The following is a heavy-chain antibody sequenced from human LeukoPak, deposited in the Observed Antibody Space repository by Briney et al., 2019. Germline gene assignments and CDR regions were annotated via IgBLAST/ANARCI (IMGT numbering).Heavy chain of an antibody. V-gene: IGHV3-23*01. CDR3: AKELYYYDSSGSFDY. Sequence: GGSLRLSCAASGVAFSSHAMSWVRQAPGKGLEWVSGIGVGGGDTYYADSVKGRFTISRDNSKNTLYLQMNSLRAEDTAVYYCAKELYYYDSSGSFDYWGQGTLVAVSS. D-gene: IGHD3-22*01. CDR1: GVAFSSHA. CDR2: IGVGGGDT. J-gene: IGHJ4*02.